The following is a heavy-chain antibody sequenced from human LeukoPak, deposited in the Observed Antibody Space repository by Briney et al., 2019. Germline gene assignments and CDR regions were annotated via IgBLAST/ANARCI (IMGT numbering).Heavy chain of an antibody. D-gene: IGHD6-19*01. CDR3: ASLTAVAGTDY. J-gene: IGHJ4*02. Sequence: SVKVSCKASGGTFSSYAISWVRQAPGQGLEWMGRIIPILGIANYAQKFQGRVTITADKSTSTAYMGLSSLRSEDTAVYYCASLTAVAGTDYWGQGTLVTVSS. V-gene: IGHV1-69*04. CDR2: IIPILGIA. CDR1: GGTFSSYA.